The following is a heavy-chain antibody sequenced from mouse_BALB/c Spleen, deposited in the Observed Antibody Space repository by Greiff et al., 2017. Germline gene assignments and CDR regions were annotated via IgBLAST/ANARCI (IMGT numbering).Heavy chain of an antibody. J-gene: IGHJ4*01. CDR1: GYTFTDYY. CDR2: IYPGSGNT. CDR3: ARMITNAMDY. D-gene: IGHD2-4*01. Sequence: QVTLKESGAELARPGASVKLSCKASGYTFTDYYINWVKQRTGQGLEWIGEIYPGSGNTYYNEKFKGKATLTADKSSSTAYMQLSSLTSEDSAVYFCARMITNAMDYWGQGTSVTVSS. V-gene: IGHV1-77*01.